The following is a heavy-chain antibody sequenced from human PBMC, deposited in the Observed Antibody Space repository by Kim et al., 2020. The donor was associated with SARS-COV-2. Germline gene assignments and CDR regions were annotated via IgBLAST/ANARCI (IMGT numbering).Heavy chain of an antibody. CDR2: IIPIFGTA. J-gene: IGHJ6*02. CDR3: ARGETTVTTKYYYYYGMDV. V-gene: IGHV1-69*13. CDR1: GGTFSSYA. Sequence: SVKVSCKASGGTFSSYAISWVRQAPGQGLEWMGGIIPIFGTANYAQKFQGRVTITADESTSTAYMELSSLRSEDTAVYYCARGETTVTTKYYYYYGMDVWGQGTTVTVSS. D-gene: IGHD4-17*01.